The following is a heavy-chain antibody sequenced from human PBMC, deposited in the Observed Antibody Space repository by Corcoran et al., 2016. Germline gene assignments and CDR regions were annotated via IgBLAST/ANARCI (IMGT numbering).Heavy chain of an antibody. D-gene: IGHD6-13*01. V-gene: IGHV4-34*01. CDR3: ARVFSSQQLSQRYY. CDR2: INHSGST. Sequence: QVQLQQWGAGLLKPSETLSLTCAVYGGSFSGYYWSWIRQPPGKGLEWIGEINHSGSTNYNPSLKSRVTISVDTSQNQFSLKLSSGTAAATAVYYLARVFSSQQLSQRYYWGQGTLVTVSS. CDR1: GGSFSGYY. J-gene: IGHJ4*02.